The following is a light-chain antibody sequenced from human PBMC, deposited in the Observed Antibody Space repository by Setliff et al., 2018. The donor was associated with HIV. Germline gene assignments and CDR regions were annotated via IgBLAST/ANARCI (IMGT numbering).Light chain of an antibody. CDR1: SSDVGGYNY. J-gene: IGLJ1*01. CDR2: EVR. CDR3: SSYAISNTLP. Sequence: QSVLTQPASVSGSPGQSITISCTGTSSDVGGYNYVSWYQHHPGKAPELIIYEVRNRPSGVSHRFSGSKSGNTASLTISGLQAEDEADYYCSSYAISNTLPFGTGTKVTVL. V-gene: IGLV2-14*01.